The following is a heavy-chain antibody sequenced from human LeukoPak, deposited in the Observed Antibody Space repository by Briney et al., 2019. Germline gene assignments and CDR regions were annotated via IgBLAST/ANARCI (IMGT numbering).Heavy chain of an antibody. J-gene: IGHJ4*02. CDR1: GFTFSNAW. D-gene: IGHD5-12*01. CDR3: ARDKGGYDGSDY. V-gene: IGHV3-15*01. CDR2: ITSKTDGGTT. Sequence: GGSLRLSCAASGFTFSNAWMSWVRQAPGKGLEWVGRITSKTDGGTTDYVAPVKGRFTISRDDAKNTLYLQMNSLRAEDTAVYYCARDKGGYDGSDYWGQGTLVTVSS.